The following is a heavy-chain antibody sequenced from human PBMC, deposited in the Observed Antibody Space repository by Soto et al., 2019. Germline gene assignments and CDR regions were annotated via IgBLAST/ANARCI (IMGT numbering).Heavy chain of an antibody. CDR2: IIPIFGTE. CDR1: GGTFSSYA. CDR3: ARDRIAGSKYYYGMDV. J-gene: IGHJ6*02. D-gene: IGHD6-13*01. Sequence: QVQLVQSGAEVKKPGSSVRVSCKASGGTFSSYAISWVRQAPGQGLEWMGRIIPIFGTENYEQKFQGRVTINADESTSTAYMELSSLRSEDTAVYYCARDRIAGSKYYYGMDVWGQGTTVTVSS. V-gene: IGHV1-69*18.